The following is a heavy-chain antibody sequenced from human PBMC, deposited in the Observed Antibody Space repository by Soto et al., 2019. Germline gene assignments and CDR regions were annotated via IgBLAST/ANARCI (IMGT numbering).Heavy chain of an antibody. V-gene: IGHV3-11*05. D-gene: IGHD4-17*01. CDR2: ISNSGGST. CDR3: ATVAAYGNXRXNY. CDR1: GFTFSDYY. J-gene: IGHJ4*02. Sequence: QVQLVESGGGLVKPGGSLRLSCAASGFTFSDYYMSWIRQAPGKGLEWVSYISNSGGSTNYADSVKGRFTVSRENAKNSLYLQMNNLRAXXXXXXYCATVAAYGNXRXNYWGQG.